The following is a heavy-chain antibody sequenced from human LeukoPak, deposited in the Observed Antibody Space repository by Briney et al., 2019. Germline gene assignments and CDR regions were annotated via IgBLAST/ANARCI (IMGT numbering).Heavy chain of an antibody. CDR2: IIPILGIA. CDR1: GGTFSSYA. J-gene: IGHJ3*02. D-gene: IGHD2-21*01. Sequence: SVKVSCKASGGTFSSYAISWVRQAPGQGLEWMGRIIPILGIANYAQKFQGRVTITADKSTSTAYMELSSLRSEDTAVYYCARREREGIGDNDAFDIWGQGTMVTVSS. CDR3: ARREREGIGDNDAFDI. V-gene: IGHV1-69*04.